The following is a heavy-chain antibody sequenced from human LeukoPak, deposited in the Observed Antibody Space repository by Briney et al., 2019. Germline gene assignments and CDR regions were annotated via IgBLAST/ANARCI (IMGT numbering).Heavy chain of an antibody. V-gene: IGHV1-46*03. CDR3: ARAYYYDSSGYYNFDY. CDR2: INPSGGST. D-gene: IGHD3-22*01. CDR1: GYTCTSYY. J-gene: IGHJ4*02. Sequence: ASVKVSCKASGYTCTSYYMHWVRQAPGQGLEWMGIINPSGGSTSYAQKFQGRVTMTRDTSTSTVYMELSSLRSEDTAVYYCARAYYYDSSGYYNFDYWGQGTLVTVSS.